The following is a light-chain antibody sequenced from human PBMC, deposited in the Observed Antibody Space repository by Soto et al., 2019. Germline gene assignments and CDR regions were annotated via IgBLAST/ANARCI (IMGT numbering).Light chain of an antibody. CDR3: HQYNNWPLT. CDR2: GAS. CDR1: QSVSNN. Sequence: EIMMAQSPATLSMLRGETTTLSCGASQSVSNNLAWYQQKPGQAPRFLIYGASTRATGIPARFSGSGSGTEFTLTISSLQSEDFAVYYCHQYNNWPLTFGGGTKVDIK. J-gene: IGKJ4*01. V-gene: IGKV3-15*01.